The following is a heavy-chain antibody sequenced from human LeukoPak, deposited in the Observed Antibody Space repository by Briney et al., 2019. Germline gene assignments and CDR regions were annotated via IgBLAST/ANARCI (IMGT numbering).Heavy chain of an antibody. CDR2: IKSKSDGGKT. CDR3: NTAPQLVESTDY. CDR1: AFTFINAW. J-gene: IGHJ4*02. D-gene: IGHD6-19*01. V-gene: IGHV3-15*01. Sequence: PGASLRLSSAASAFTFINAWMSCVRQAPGKGLEWIGRIKSKSDGGKTDYAAPVKGRFTISRDDAKNTLFVQLNSLKPEDAAVYYCNTAPQLVESTDYWGQGTLVTVCS.